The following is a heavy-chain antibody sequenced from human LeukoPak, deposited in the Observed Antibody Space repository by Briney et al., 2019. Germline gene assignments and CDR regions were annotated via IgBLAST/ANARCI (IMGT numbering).Heavy chain of an antibody. CDR1: GGSISSGGYY. CDR3: ARAYGDYDDFDY. CDR2: IYYSGST. Sequence: PSQTLSLTCTVSGGSISSGGYYWSWLRQHPGKGLEWIGYIYYSGSTYYNPSLKSRVTISVDTSKNQFSLKLSSVTAADTAVYYCARAYGDYDDFDYWGQGTLVTVSS. V-gene: IGHV4-31*03. J-gene: IGHJ4*02. D-gene: IGHD4-17*01.